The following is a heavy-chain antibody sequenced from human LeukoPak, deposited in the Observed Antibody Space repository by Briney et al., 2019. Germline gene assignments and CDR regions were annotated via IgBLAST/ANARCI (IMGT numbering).Heavy chain of an antibody. D-gene: IGHD3-22*01. CDR2: ISAYNGNT. CDR3: ARAVLLYDSSGYYYFDY. V-gene: IGHV1-18*01. CDR1: GYTFTSYG. Sequence: ASVTVSCKASGYTFTSYGISWVRQAPGQGLEWMGWISAYNGNTNYAQKLQGRVTMTRDTSTNTVYMELSSLRSEDTAVYSCARAVLLYDSSGYYYFDYWGQGTLVTVSS. J-gene: IGHJ4*02.